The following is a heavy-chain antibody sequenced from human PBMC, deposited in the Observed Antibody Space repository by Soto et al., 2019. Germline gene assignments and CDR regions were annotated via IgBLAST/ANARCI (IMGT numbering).Heavy chain of an antibody. CDR2: ISAYNGNT. D-gene: IGHD2-2*01. CDR1: GYTFTSYG. Sequence: ASVKVSCKASGYTFTSYGISWVRQAPGQGLEWMGWISAYNGNTNYAQKLQGRVTMTTDTSTSTACMELRSLRSDDTAVYYCARDHPIVVGPAATFPIWGQGTMVTVSS. V-gene: IGHV1-18*01. J-gene: IGHJ3*02. CDR3: ARDHPIVVGPAATFPI.